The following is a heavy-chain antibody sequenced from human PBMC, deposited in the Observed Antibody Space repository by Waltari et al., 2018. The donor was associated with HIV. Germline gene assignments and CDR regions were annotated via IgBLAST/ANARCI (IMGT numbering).Heavy chain of an antibody. CDR2: TYHRSEWQY. CDR1: GASVSSDTAA. V-gene: IGHV6-1*01. D-gene: IGHD5-18*01. J-gene: IGHJ5*02. Sequence: KQSGPGLVEASHSIFLSCVISGASVSSDTAAWNWVRQSPAGGLQWLGRTYHRSEWQYDYSVSLKGRMVINLDTAKNQFSLHLSSVTPGDTATYYCVRDSYGFDTWGEGTLVNVPP. CDR3: VRDSYGFDT.